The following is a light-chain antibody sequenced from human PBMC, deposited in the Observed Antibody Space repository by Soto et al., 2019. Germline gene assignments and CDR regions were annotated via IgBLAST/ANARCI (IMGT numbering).Light chain of an antibody. V-gene: IGKV3-15*01. CDR2: GAS. Sequence: EIVMTRSPATLSVSPGERATLSCRASQSVSSNLAWYQQKPGQAPSLLIYGASTRATGTPARFSGSGSGTEFTLTISSLQSEDFAVYYCQQYIRWPLTFGGGTKVEIK. J-gene: IGKJ4*01. CDR3: QQYIRWPLT. CDR1: QSVSSN.